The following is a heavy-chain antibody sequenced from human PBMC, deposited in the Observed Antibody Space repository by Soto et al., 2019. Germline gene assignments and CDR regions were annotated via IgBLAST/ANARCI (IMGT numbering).Heavy chain of an antibody. CDR3: AKDLAYCGGDCYPDAFDI. CDR2: ISGSGGST. CDR1: GFTFSSYA. Sequence: GGSLRLSCAASGFTFSSYAMSWVRQAPGKGLEWVSAISGSGGSTYYADSVKGRFTISRDNSKNTLYLQMNSLKAEDTAVYYCAKDLAYCGGDCYPDAFDIWGQGTMVTVSS. D-gene: IGHD2-21*02. V-gene: IGHV3-23*01. J-gene: IGHJ3*02.